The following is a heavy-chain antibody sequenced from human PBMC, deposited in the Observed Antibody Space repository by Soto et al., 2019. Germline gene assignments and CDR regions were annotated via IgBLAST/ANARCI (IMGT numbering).Heavy chain of an antibody. CDR2: ISGSGGST. D-gene: IGHD2-15*01. Sequence: EVQLLESGGGLVQPGGSLRLSCAASGFTFSSYAMSWVRQAPGKGLEWVSAISGSGGSTYYADSVKGRFTISRDNSKNTLYLQMNSLRAEDTAVYYCAKGIYCSGGSCYSAGGWFDPWGQGTLVTVSS. CDR1: GFTFSSYA. J-gene: IGHJ5*02. CDR3: AKGIYCSGGSCYSAGGWFDP. V-gene: IGHV3-23*01.